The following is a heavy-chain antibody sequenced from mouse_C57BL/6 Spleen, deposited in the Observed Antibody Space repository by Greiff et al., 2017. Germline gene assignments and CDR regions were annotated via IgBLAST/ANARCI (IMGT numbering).Heavy chain of an antibody. V-gene: IGHV5-4*01. J-gene: IGHJ4*01. Sequence: EVKVVESGGGLVKPGGSLKLSCAASGFTFSSYAMSWVRQTPEKRLEWVANISDGGSYTYYPDNVKGRFTISRDNAKNNLYLHMIHLKSEDTDMYYCARDGSNWAMDYWGQGTSVTVSS. CDR3: ARDGSNWAMDY. CDR1: GFTFSSYA. CDR2: ISDGGSYT. D-gene: IGHD2-5*01.